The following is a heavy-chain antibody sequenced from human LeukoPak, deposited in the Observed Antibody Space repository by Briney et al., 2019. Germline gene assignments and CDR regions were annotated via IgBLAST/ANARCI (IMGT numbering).Heavy chain of an antibody. CDR1: GYTFTSYD. V-gene: IGHV1-8*01. D-gene: IGHD3-22*01. J-gene: IGHJ4*02. Sequence: ASVKVSCKASGYTFTSYDINWVRQATGQGLEWMGWMNPNSGNTGYAQKFQGRVTMTRNTSIGTAYMELSSLRSEDTAVYYCARGPYYYDSSGYYAVDYWGQGTLVTVSS. CDR2: MNPNSGNT. CDR3: ARGPYYYDSSGYYAVDY.